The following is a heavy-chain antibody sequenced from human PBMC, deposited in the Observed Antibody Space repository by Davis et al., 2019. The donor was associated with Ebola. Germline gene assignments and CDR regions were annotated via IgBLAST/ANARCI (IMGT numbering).Heavy chain of an antibody. CDR2: IYSGGST. Sequence: GGSLRLSCAASGFTVSSNYMSWVRQAPGKGLEWVSVIYSGGSTYYADSVKGRFTISRDNSNNTLYLQMNSLRAEDTAVYYCATGYDFWSGDYYYYGMDVWGQGTTVTVSS. CDR1: GFTVSSNY. V-gene: IGHV3-53*01. J-gene: IGHJ6*02. D-gene: IGHD3-3*01. CDR3: ATGYDFWSGDYYYYGMDV.